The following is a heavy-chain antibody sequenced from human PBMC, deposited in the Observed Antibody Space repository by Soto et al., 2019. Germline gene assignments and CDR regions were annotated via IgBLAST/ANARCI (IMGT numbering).Heavy chain of an antibody. D-gene: IGHD3-3*01. V-gene: IGHV3-33*01. CDR2: IWYDGSNK. CDR1: GFTFSDFG. CDR3: ARDRETILGVVNFDY. Sequence: QVQLVESGGGVVQPGRSLRLSCAASGFTFSDFGMHWVRQAPGKGLEWVAVIWYDGSNKYYADSVKGRFTISRDNSKNTLYLQMNSLRAEDTAVYYCARDRETILGVVNFDYWGQETLVTVSS. J-gene: IGHJ4*02.